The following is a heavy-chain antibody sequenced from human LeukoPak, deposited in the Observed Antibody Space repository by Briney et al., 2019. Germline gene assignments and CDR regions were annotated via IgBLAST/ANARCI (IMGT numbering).Heavy chain of an antibody. J-gene: IGHJ3*02. Sequence: GGSLRLSCAASGFTFSSYSMNWVRQAPGKGLEWVSSISSSSSYIYYADSVKGRFTISRDNAKNSLYLQMNSLRAEDTAVYYCARSITMIVVVRGDAFDIWGQGTMVTVSS. CDR2: ISSSSSYI. CDR1: GFTFSSYS. V-gene: IGHV3-21*01. D-gene: IGHD3-22*01. CDR3: ARSITMIVVVRGDAFDI.